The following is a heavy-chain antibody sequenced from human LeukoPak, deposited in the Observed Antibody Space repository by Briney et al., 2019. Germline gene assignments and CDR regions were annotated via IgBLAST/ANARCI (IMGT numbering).Heavy chain of an antibody. CDR3: TRGSAYYDFWSRFDY. CDR2: IRSKAYGGTT. V-gene: IGHV3-49*03. Sequence: HTGGSLRLSCTASGFTFGDYAMSWFRQAPGKGLEWVGFIRSKAYGGTTEYAASVKGRFTISRDDSKSIAYLQMNSLKTEDTAVYYCTRGSAYYDFWSRFDYWGQGTLVTVSS. D-gene: IGHD3-3*01. J-gene: IGHJ4*02. CDR1: GFTFGDYA.